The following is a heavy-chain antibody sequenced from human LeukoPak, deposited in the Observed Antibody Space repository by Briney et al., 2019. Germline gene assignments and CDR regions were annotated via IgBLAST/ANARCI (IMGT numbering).Heavy chain of an antibody. Sequence: SGPTLVNPTQTLTLTCTFSGFSLRTCGVGVGWIRQPPGKALEWLSLIYWNDDKRYSPSLKSRLTITKDTSKNQVVLTMTNMDPVDTATYYCARELLWFGKVPEPYMDVWGKGTTVTVSS. CDR3: ARELLWFGKVPEPYMDV. CDR2: IYWNDDK. V-gene: IGHV2-5*01. J-gene: IGHJ6*03. CDR1: GFSLRTCGVG. D-gene: IGHD3-10*01.